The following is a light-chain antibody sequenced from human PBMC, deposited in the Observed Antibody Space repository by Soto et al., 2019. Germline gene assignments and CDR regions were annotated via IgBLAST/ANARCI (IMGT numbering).Light chain of an antibody. CDR1: QSVDNN. Sequence: TQSPAILSLSPGERVTLSCWASQSVDNNLAWYQQKPGKAPKLLIYAASTLQSGVPSRFSGSGSGTEFTLTISSLQPEDFATYYCQQLKSNLITFGQGTRLEI. V-gene: IGKV1-9*01. CDR2: AAS. CDR3: QQLKSNLIT. J-gene: IGKJ5*01.